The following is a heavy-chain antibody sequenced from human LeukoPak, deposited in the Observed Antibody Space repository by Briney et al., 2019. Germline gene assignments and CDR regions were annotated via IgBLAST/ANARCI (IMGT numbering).Heavy chain of an antibody. CDR3: AKQQSGYEINFDY. J-gene: IGHJ4*02. CDR2: ISSNSGSI. D-gene: IGHD5-12*01. V-gene: IGHV3-9*01. CDR1: GYTFEDYA. Sequence: GRSLRLFCAASGYTFEDYAMHWARQAPGKALECGSGISSNSGSIGYSDSVKGRFTISRDNAKNSLYLQMNSLRAEDTALYYLAKQQSGYEINFDYWGQGTLVTVSS.